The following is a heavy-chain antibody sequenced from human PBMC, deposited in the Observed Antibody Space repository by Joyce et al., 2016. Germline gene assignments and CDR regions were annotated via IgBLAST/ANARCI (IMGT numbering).Heavy chain of an antibody. Sequence: QVQLVQSGAEVKKPGASVKVSCKASGYTFTGYYRHWGRQAPGQGLEWMGCINPDSGGTNYAQKFQGRVTMTRDTSVSTTYMELSRLRSDDTAVYYCARGGYYGPYYFDYWGQGTLVTVSS. CDR1: GYTFTGYY. CDR3: ARGGYYGPYYFDY. V-gene: IGHV1-2*02. J-gene: IGHJ4*02. CDR2: INPDSGGT. D-gene: IGHD3-3*01.